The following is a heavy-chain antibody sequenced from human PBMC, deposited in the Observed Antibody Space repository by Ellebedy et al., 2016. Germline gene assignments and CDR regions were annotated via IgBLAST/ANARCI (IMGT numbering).Heavy chain of an antibody. CDR2: IYYSGST. J-gene: IGHJ6*03. CDR1: GGSISSGGYY. D-gene: IGHD2-2*01. CDR3: ARGPYCSSTSCYASYYYYMDV. V-gene: IGHV4-31*03. Sequence: SETLSLTXTVSGGSISSGGYYWSWIRQHPGKGLEWIGYIYYSGSTYYNPSLKSRVTISVDTSKNQFSLKLSSVTAADTAVYYCARGPYCSSTSCYASYYYYMDVWGKGTTVTVSS.